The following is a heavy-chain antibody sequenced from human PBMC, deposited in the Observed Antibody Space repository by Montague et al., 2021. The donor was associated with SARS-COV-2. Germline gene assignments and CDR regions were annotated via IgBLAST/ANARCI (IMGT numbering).Heavy chain of an antibody. CDR2: TYYRSKWYH. D-gene: IGHD2-15*01. V-gene: IGHV6-1*01. Sequence: CAISGDSVSINTATWNWIRQSPSRGREWLGRTYYRSKWYHDYAISLKSRITINPDTSKNQFSLQLSSVAPEDTAVFYCARTTTRMLYPENAFDIWGQGTMVTVSS. CDR1: GDSVSINTAT. J-gene: IGHJ3*02. CDR3: ARTTTRMLYPENAFDI.